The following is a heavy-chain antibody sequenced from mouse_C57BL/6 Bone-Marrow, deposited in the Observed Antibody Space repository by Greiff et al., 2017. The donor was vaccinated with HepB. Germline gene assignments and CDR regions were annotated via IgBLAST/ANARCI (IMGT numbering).Heavy chain of an antibody. CDR1: GYTFTSYW. V-gene: IGHV1-59*01. J-gene: IGHJ3*01. CDR3: ARDYAMDY. D-gene: IGHD1-1*02. Sequence: QVQLQQPGAELVRPGTSVKLSCKASGYTFTSYWMHWVKQRPGQGLEWIGVIDPSDSYTNYNQKFKGKATLTVDTSSSTAYMQLSSLTSEDSAVYYCARDYAMDYGGQGTLVTVSA. CDR2: IDPSDSYT.